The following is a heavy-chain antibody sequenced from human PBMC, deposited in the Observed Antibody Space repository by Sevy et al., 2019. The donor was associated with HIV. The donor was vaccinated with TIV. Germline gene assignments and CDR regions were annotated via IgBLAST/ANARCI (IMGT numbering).Heavy chain of an antibody. Sequence: GGSLRLSCAASGFIFSRYGMHWVRQAPGKGLEWVAAIFNDGINKYFAGSVKGRFTISRDNSKNTLYLEMNSLRAEVTAVYYCARESGSDWYLDYWGQGTLVTVSS. CDR3: ARESGSDWYLDY. J-gene: IGHJ4*02. CDR1: GFIFSRYG. V-gene: IGHV3-33*01. D-gene: IGHD2-21*02. CDR2: IFNDGINK.